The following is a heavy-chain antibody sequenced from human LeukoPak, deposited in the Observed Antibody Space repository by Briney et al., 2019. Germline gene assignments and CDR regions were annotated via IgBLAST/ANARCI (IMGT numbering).Heavy chain of an antibody. CDR3: AHGLRADSSGYYLSSPSGFDY. Sequence: SGPTLVKPTQTLTLTCTFSGFSLSTSGVGVAWIRQPPGKALEWLAVMYWDDDKRYSPSLKSRLTITKDTSKNQVVLTMTNMDPVDTATYYCAHGLRADSSGYYLSSPSGFDYWGQGTLVTVSS. D-gene: IGHD3-22*01. CDR2: MYWDDDK. J-gene: IGHJ4*02. CDR1: GFSLSTSGVG. V-gene: IGHV2-5*02.